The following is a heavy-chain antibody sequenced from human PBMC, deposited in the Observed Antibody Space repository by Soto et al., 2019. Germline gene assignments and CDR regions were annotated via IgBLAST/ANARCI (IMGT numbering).Heavy chain of an antibody. CDR2: ISTDGSIT. CDR1: GFTFSNAW. D-gene: IGHD2-15*01. J-gene: IGHJ4*02. Sequence: GGSLRLSCAASGFTFSNAWMSWVRQAPGKGLEWVSLISTDGSITRSARSVKGRFTISRDNSKNTLYLQMNSLRAEDTAVYYCARGRWFLDYWGQGTLVTVSS. CDR3: ARGRWFLDY. V-gene: IGHV3-74*01.